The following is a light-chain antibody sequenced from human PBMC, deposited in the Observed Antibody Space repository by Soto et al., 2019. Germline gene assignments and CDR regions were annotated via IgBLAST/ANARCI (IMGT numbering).Light chain of an antibody. CDR2: DVS. CDR3: SSYTSSSTLV. CDR1: SSDVGGYNY. V-gene: IGLV2-14*03. J-gene: IGLJ3*02. Sequence: QSALTQPASVSGSPGQSITISCTGSSSDVGGYNYVSWYQQHPAKAPKLMIYDVSNRPSGVSNRFSGSKSGITASLTISGLQAEDEADYYYSSYTSSSTLVFGGGTKLTVL.